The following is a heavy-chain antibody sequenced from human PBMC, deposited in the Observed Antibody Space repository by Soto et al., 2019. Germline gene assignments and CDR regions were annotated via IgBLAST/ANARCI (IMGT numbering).Heavy chain of an antibody. J-gene: IGHJ4*02. Sequence: PGGSLILSCVASGFTFSSSWMTWVRQAPGKGLEWVANIRQDGGEKYYVDSVKGRFTISSDNAKTSLHLQMNSLGVEDTAMYYCARERYSSGSRSYFDYWGRGILVTVSS. V-gene: IGHV3-7*01. CDR2: IRQDGGEK. D-gene: IGHD6-19*01. CDR3: ARERYSSGSRSYFDY. CDR1: GFTFSSSW.